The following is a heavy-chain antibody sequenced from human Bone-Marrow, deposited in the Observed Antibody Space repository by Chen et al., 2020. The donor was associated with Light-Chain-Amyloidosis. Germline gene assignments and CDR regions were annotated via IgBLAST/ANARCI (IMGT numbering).Heavy chain of an antibody. D-gene: IGHD3-3*01. V-gene: IGHV1-18*01. CDR2: ISAYNGNT. CDR3: AREFAGITIFGVVTAPDY. CDR1: GYTFTSYG. Sequence: QVQLVQSGAEVKKPGASVKVSCKASGYTFTSYGISWVRQAPGQGLEWMGWISAYNGNTNYAQKLQVRVTMTTDTSTSTAYMELRSLRSDDTAVYYCAREFAGITIFGVVTAPDYWGQGTLVTCLL. J-gene: IGHJ4*02.